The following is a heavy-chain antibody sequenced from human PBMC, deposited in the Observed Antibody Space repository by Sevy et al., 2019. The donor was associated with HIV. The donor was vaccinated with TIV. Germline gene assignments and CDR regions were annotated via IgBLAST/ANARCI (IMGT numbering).Heavy chain of an antibody. J-gene: IGHJ4*02. V-gene: IGHV1-69*13. CDR3: ARGLAATPGPHY. CDR1: GGTFSSYA. CDR2: IIPIFGTA. Sequence: ASVKVSCKASGGTFSSYAISWVRQAPGQGLEWMGGIIPIFGTANYAQKFQGSVTITADESTRTAYMELSSLRSEDTAVYYCARGLAATPGPHYWGQGTLVTVSS. D-gene: IGHD2-15*01.